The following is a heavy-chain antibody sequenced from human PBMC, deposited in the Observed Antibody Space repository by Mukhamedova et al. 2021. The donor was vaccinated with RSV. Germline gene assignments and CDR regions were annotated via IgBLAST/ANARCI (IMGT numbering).Heavy chain of an antibody. CDR3: ARARARNSNYVLY. D-gene: IGHD2/OR15-2a*01. CDR2: MNPNFGTS. J-gene: IGHJ4*02. V-gene: IGHV1-8*01. Sequence: GPEWMGWMNPNFGTSGFAQKFQGRVTMTSETATNTAYIEVTGLTSEDTAIYYCARARARNSNYVLYWGQGTLVTVSS.